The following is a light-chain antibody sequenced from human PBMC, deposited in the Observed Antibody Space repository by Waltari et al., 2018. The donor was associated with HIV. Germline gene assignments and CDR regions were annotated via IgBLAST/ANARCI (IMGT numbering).Light chain of an antibody. CDR3: QSYDSSLTGSV. Sequence: QSVLTQPPSVSGAPGQRVTISCTWSSSNIGAGYDVHWYQQVPGTAPKLLIYGNNNRPSGVPDRFSASKSGASPSLAITGLQAEDEADYYCQSYDSSLTGSVFGGGTKLTVL. CDR1: SSNIGAGYD. CDR2: GNN. V-gene: IGLV1-40*01. J-gene: IGLJ2*01.